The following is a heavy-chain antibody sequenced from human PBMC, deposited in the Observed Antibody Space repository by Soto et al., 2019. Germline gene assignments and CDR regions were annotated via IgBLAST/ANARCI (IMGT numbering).Heavy chain of an antibody. Sequence: DVQLVESGGDLVQPGGSLSLSCAASGFSFSNFWMSWLRQAPGRGLEWVANMSPDGSEKYYLDSVRGRFTISRDNAKNSLSLQLNSLRAEDTAVYYCAKDASGWSVTWGQGTPVIVSS. CDR2: MSPDGSEK. CDR1: GFSFSNFW. V-gene: IGHV3-7*04. J-gene: IGHJ5*02. CDR3: AKDASGWSVT. D-gene: IGHD6-19*01.